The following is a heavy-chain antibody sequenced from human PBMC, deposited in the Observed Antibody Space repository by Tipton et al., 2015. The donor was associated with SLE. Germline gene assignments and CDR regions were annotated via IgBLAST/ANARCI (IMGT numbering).Heavy chain of an antibody. D-gene: IGHD2-15*01. Sequence: SLRLSCAASEFSVTNNYMSWVRQAPGKGLEWVSVLYSGGGTYYADSVKGRFTISRDNSKNILYLQMNSLRADDTAVYFCAKSLCSGGNCYYPYYFAFWGQGTLVTVSS. CDR2: LYSGGGT. J-gene: IGHJ4*02. CDR1: EFSVTNNY. CDR3: AKSLCSGGNCYYPYYFAF. V-gene: IGHV3-66*02.